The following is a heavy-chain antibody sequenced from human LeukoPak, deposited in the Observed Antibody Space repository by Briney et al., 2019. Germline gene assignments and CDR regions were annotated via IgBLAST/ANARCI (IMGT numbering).Heavy chain of an antibody. V-gene: IGHV3-48*02. J-gene: IGHJ4*02. CDR3: ARCTGGSQSPKDY. CDR2: ISTSSATI. Sequence: QPEGSLRLSCAASGFIFSIYSMTWVRQTPGKGLEWVSYISTSSATIYYADSVKGRFTISRDNAKNLLYLQMNSLGDEDTAVYYCARCTGGSQSPKDYWGQGTLVTVSS. CDR1: GFIFSIYS. D-gene: IGHD2-8*02.